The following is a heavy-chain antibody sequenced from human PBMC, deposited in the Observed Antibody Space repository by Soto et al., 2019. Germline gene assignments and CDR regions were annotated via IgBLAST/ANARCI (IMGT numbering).Heavy chain of an antibody. J-gene: IGHJ6*02. CDR1: GGTFSGYY. Sequence: SETLSLTCAVYGGTFSGYYWTWIRQPPGKGLEWIGGINHSGSTNYNPSLKSRLTIAVDTSKNQFSLKLSSVTAADTAVYYCAGSTTFYDILTGSGAYYYYYGMDVWGQGTTVTVSS. V-gene: IGHV4-34*08. CDR3: AGSTTFYDILTGSGAYYYYYGMDV. CDR2: INHSGST. D-gene: IGHD3-9*01.